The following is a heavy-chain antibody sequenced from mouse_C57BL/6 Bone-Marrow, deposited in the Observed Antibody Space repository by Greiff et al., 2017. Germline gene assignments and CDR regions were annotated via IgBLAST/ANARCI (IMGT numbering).Heavy chain of an antibody. Sequence: QVQLQQPGAELVKPGASVKLSCKASGYTYTSYWMHWVKQRPGRGLEWIGMIHPNSGSTNYNEKFKSKATLTAVTSASTAYMELSSLTNEDSAVYYCTGNYFFAYWGQGTLVTVSA. D-gene: IGHD2-1*01. J-gene: IGHJ3*01. V-gene: IGHV1-62-3*01. CDR1: GYTYTSYW. CDR2: IHPNSGST. CDR3: TGNYFFAY.